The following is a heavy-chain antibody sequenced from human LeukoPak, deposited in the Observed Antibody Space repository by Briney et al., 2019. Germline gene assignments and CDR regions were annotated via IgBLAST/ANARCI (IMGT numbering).Heavy chain of an antibody. J-gene: IGHJ4*02. CDR3: ARVRSSYYFDY. CDR1: GVTFSSYS. V-gene: IGHV3-48*02. CDR2: ITTSSSTI. Sequence: PGGSLRLSCAASGVTFSSYSMNWARLAPGKGLELVSFITTSSSTIYYADSVKGRFTISRDNAKNSRYLQMNSLREEDTTVYYCARVRSSYYFDYWGQGTLVTVSP. D-gene: IGHD6-6*01.